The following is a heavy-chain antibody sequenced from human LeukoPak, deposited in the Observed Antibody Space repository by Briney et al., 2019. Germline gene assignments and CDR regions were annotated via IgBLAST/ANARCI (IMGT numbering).Heavy chain of an antibody. CDR1: GGSISSGGYY. CDR2: IYYSGST. V-gene: IGHV4-39*07. D-gene: IGHD3-22*01. CDR3: ARGSTHYYDSRGYYSPNFDY. J-gene: IGHJ4*02. Sequence: SETLSLTCTVSGGSISSGGYYWSWIRQPPGKGLEWIGSIYYSGSTYYNPSLKSRVTISVDTSKNQFSLKLSSVTAADTAVYYCARGSTHYYDSRGYYSPNFDYWGQGTLVTVSS.